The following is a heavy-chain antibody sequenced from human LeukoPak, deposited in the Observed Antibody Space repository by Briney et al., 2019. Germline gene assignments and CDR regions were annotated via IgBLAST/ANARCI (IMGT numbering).Heavy chain of an antibody. CDR1: GFTFSSYS. CDR2: ISYDGSNK. Sequence: GGSLRLSCAASGFTFSSYSMNWVRQAPGKGLEWVAVISYDGSNKYYADSVKGRFTISRDNSKNTLYLQMDSLRAEDTAVYYCARGRDGYNLGDFDYWGQGTLVTVSS. CDR3: ARGRDGYNLGDFDY. J-gene: IGHJ4*02. V-gene: IGHV3-30*05. D-gene: IGHD5-24*01.